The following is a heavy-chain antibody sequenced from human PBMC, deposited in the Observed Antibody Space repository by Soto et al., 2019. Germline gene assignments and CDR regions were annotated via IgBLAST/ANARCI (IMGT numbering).Heavy chain of an antibody. CDR2: ISNDGNNI. CDR1: GFTFSTYE. Sequence: QAHLVESGGGVVQPGRSLRLSCAASGFTFSTYEMHWVRQAPGKGLQWVAVISNDGNNIDYADSVKGRFTTSRDNPSKTVYLQMNSLRAGDTAGYSCARDKDCGVISCCNAFAVWSLGTTVTVSS. D-gene: IGHD2-21*01. CDR3: ARDKDCGVISCCNAFAV. V-gene: IGHV3-30-3*01. J-gene: IGHJ3*01.